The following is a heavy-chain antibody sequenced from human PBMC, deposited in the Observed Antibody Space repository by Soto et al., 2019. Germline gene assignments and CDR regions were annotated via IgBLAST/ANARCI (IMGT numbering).Heavy chain of an antibody. Sequence: PVGSLRLSCAASRFTFSTYEMNWVRQAPGKGLEWVSYISTSGSTVYYADSVKGRFTISRDNTRNSLYLQMNSLRDEDTALYYCVRYCSTTLCNGVATRTFDYWGQGTLVTVS. V-gene: IGHV3-48*03. CDR2: ISTSGSTV. J-gene: IGHJ4*02. CDR1: RFTFSTYE. CDR3: VRYCSTTLCNGVATRTFDY. D-gene: IGHD2-2*01.